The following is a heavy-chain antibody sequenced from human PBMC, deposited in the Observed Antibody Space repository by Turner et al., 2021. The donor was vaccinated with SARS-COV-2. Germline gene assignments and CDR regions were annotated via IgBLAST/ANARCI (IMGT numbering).Heavy chain of an antibody. CDR1: GSTFSSYW. Sequence: EVQLVESGGGLVQPGGSLRLSCAASGSTFSSYWMHWVRQAPGKGLVWVSRINSDGSSTSYEDSVKGRFTISRDNAKNTLYLQMNSLRAEDTAVYYCARVGIAAAGPTFYYYYYGMDVWGQGTTVTVSS. CDR3: ARVGIAAAGPTFYYYYYGMDV. J-gene: IGHJ6*02. CDR2: INSDGSST. D-gene: IGHD6-13*01. V-gene: IGHV3-74*01.